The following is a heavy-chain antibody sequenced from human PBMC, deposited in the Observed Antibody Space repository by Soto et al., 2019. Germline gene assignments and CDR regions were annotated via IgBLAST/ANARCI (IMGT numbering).Heavy chain of an antibody. CDR1: GFTLSAYW. Sequence: GGSPRLSCAASGFTLSAYWMPWVRQDPGRGLEWVSRLSSDGFGTAYADSVKGRFHISRDNARNTLFLQMNGLRAEDTAVYYCARDLGGPDYWGRGTLVTVSS. V-gene: IGHV3-74*03. CDR2: LSSDGFGT. J-gene: IGHJ4*02. D-gene: IGHD3-16*01. CDR3: ARDLGGPDY.